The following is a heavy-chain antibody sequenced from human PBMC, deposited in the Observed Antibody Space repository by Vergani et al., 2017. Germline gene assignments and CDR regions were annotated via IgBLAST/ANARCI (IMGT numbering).Heavy chain of an antibody. CDR2: ISGSGGNT. J-gene: IGHJ6*02. V-gene: IGHV3-23*01. D-gene: IGHD2-2*01. Sequence: EVQLLESGGGLVQPGGSLRLSCAASGFTFSSYAMSWVRQAPGKGLEWVSGISGSGGNTYYENSVKGRFTISRDNSKNTLYLQMNSVRADDTAVYYCAKGVYCSSTSCYEGRGYYYGMGVWG. CDR1: GFTFSSYA. CDR3: AKGVYCSSTSCYEGRGYYYGMGV.